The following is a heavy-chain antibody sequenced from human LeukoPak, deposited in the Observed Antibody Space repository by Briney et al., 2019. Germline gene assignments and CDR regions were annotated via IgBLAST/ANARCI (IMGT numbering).Heavy chain of an antibody. CDR1: GGTFSSYA. CDR2: TIPIFGTA. CDR3: ARDKFRAAAISQAVFDY. Sequence: GASVKVSCKASGGTFSSYAISWVRQAPGQGLEWMGGTIPIFGTANYAQKFQGRVTITADESTSTAYMELSSLRSEDTAVYYCARDKFRAAAISQAVFDYWGQGTLVTVSS. D-gene: IGHD2-2*01. V-gene: IGHV1-69*13. J-gene: IGHJ4*02.